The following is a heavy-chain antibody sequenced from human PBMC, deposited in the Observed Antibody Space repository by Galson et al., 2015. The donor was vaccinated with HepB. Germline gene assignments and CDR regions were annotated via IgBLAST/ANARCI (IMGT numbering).Heavy chain of an antibody. V-gene: IGHV3-30*18. Sequence: SLRLSCAASGFIFNNYGMHWVRQAPGKGLEWVAVISYDGSNKYYVDSVKGRFTISRDNSKNTLYLQMNSLRAEDTAVYYCAKDHYEVLTGHHRGYFDLWGRGTLVTVSS. D-gene: IGHD3-9*01. CDR2: ISYDGSNK. J-gene: IGHJ2*01. CDR3: AKDHYEVLTGHHRGYFDL. CDR1: GFIFNNYG.